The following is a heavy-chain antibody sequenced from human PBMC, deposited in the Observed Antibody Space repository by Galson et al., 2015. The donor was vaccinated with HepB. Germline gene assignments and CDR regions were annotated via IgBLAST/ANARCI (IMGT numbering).Heavy chain of an antibody. D-gene: IGHD4-17*01. CDR1: GFTFRNYA. CDR3: ARHLYDYGDYGVNPEYYFDY. Sequence: SLRLSCATSGFTFRNYALDWVRQAPGKGPEWVANISDNGSNKEYADSVKGRFTISRDNSKNTLFLQMNSLRAEDTAVYYCARHLYDYGDYGVNPEYYFDYWGQGTLVTVSS. J-gene: IGHJ4*02. V-gene: IGHV3-30-3*01. CDR2: ISDNGSNK.